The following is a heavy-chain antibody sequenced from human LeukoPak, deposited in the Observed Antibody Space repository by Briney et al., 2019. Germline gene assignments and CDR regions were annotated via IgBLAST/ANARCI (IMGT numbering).Heavy chain of an antibody. Sequence: GGSLRLSCAASGFTFSSYSMNWVRQAPGKGLEWVSSISSSSSYIYYADSVKGLFTISRDNAKNSLYLQMNSLRAEDTAVYYCARVTMVRGVIGSIDPWGQGTLVTVSS. CDR3: ARVTMVRGVIGSIDP. CDR2: ISSSSSYI. CDR1: GFTFSSYS. J-gene: IGHJ5*02. V-gene: IGHV3-21*01. D-gene: IGHD3-10*01.